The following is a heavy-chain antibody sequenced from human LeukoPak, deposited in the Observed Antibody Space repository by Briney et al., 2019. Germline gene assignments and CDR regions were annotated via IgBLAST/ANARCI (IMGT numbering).Heavy chain of an antibody. CDR2: IYYSGST. J-gene: IGHJ4*02. D-gene: IGHD1-26*01. Sequence: PSETLSLTCTVSGGSISSSSYYWGWLRQPPGKGLEWIGSIYYSGSTYYNPSLKSRVTISVDTSKNQFSLKLSSVTAADTAVYYCARDSLSGSYSTSFDYWGQGTLVTVSS. V-gene: IGHV4-39*01. CDR3: ARDSLSGSYSTSFDY. CDR1: GGSISSSSYY.